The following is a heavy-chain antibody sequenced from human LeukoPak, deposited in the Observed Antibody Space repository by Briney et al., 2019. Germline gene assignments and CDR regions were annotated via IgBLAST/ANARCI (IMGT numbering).Heavy chain of an antibody. Sequence: GGSLRLSCAASGXTFSRYWMHWVRQAPGKGLVWVARINSDGSTTSDADSVKGRFTISRDNAKNTLYLQMNSLRAEDTAVYYCAKARFSGMGGILSWGQGTMVTVSS. V-gene: IGHV3-74*01. D-gene: IGHD3-3*01. J-gene: IGHJ3*01. CDR1: GXTFSRYW. CDR3: AKARFSGMGGILS. CDR2: INSDGSTT.